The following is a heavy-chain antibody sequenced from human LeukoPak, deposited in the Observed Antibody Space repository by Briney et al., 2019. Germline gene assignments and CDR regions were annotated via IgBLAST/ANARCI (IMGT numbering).Heavy chain of an antibody. CDR3: ARSHYYDSSGYYYHFDY. CDR1: GFSLSTSGMC. J-gene: IGHJ4*02. V-gene: IGHV2-70*11. Sequence: SGPALVKPTQTLTLTCTFSGFSLSTSGMCVSWIRQPPGKALEWLARIDWDDDKYYSTSLKTRLTISKDTSKNQVVLTMTNMDPVGTATYYCARSHYYDSSGYYYHFDYWGQGTLVTVSS. CDR2: IDWDDDK. D-gene: IGHD3-22*01.